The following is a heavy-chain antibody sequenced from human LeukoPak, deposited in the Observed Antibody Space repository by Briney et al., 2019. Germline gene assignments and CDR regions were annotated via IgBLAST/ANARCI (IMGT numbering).Heavy chain of an antibody. Sequence: ASVKVSCKASGYTFTSYGISWVRQAPGQGLEWMGWISAYNGNTNYAQKLQGRVTMTTDTSTSTAYMELRSLRSDDTAVYCCARAVGVQLWSNFFDYWGQGTLVTVSS. D-gene: IGHD5-18*01. V-gene: IGHV1-18*01. CDR2: ISAYNGNT. CDR3: ARAVGVQLWSNFFDY. CDR1: GYTFTSYG. J-gene: IGHJ4*02.